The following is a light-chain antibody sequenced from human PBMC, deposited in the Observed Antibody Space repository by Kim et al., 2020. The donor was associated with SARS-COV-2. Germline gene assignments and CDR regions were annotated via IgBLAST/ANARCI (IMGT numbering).Light chain of an antibody. CDR1: QSVLYSSNNKNY. J-gene: IGKJ4*01. CDR3: QQYYSTPLT. Sequence: DIVMTQSPDSLAVSLDERATINCKSSQSVLYSSNNKNYLAWYQQKPGQPPELLIYWASTRESGVPDRFSGSGSGTDFTLTISSLQAEDVAVYYCQQYYSTPLTFGGGTKVDIK. V-gene: IGKV4-1*01. CDR2: WAS.